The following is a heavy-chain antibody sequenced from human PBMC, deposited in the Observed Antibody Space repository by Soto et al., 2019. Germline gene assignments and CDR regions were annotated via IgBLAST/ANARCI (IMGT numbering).Heavy chain of an antibody. CDR1: GYTFTSSD. V-gene: IGHV1-18*01. J-gene: IGHJ4*02. CDR2: ISAYNGNT. CDR3: ARQSSDYYDSSGYYFDY. Sequence: QVQLVQSGAEVKKLGASVKVSCKASGYTFTSSDISWVRQAPGQGLEWMGWISAYNGNTNYAQKLQGRVSMTADTSTSTAYMELRSLRSDDTAVYYCARQSSDYYDSSGYYFDYWGQGTLVTVSS. D-gene: IGHD3-22*01.